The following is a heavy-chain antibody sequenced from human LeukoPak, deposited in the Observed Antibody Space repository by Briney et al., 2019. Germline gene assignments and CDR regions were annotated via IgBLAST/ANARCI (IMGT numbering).Heavy chain of an antibody. CDR1: GGSISSGGYS. CDR3: ARHAMFRGWFDP. CDR2: IYHSGST. V-gene: IGHV4-30-2*01. D-gene: IGHD3-10*02. Sequence: SETLSLTCAVSGGSISSGGYSWSWIRQPPGKGLEWIGYIYHSGSTYYNPSLKSRVTISVDRSKNQFSLKLSSVTAADTAVYYCARHAMFRGWFDPWGQGTLVTVSS. J-gene: IGHJ5*02.